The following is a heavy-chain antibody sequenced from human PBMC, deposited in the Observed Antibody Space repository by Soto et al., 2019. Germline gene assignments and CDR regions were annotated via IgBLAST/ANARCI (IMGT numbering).Heavy chain of an antibody. CDR2: IKQDGSEK. CDR3: ARDRRNREWFTWYYGMDV. Sequence: EVQLVESGGGLVQPGGSLRLSCAASGFTFSSYWMSWVRQAPGKGLEWVANIKQDGSEKYYVDSVKGRFTISRDNAKNSLYRQMNSLRAEDTAVYYCARDRRNREWFTWYYGMDVWGQGTTVTVSS. J-gene: IGHJ6*02. CDR1: GFTFSSYW. D-gene: IGHD3-3*01. V-gene: IGHV3-7*01.